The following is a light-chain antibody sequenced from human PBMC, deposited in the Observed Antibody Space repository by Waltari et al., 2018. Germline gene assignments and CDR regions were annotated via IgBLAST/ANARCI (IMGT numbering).Light chain of an antibody. CDR3: CSYAGSGTLV. CDR2: EAN. Sequence: QSALTQPASVSGSPGQSITISCTGTRTQVASYNLASWYQQHPGNVPQLIISEANKRPSGVSNRFSGSKSGNTASLTISGLQAEDEADYCCCSYAGSGTLVFGGGTSLTVL. CDR1: RTQVASYNL. V-gene: IGLV2-23*01. J-gene: IGLJ3*02.